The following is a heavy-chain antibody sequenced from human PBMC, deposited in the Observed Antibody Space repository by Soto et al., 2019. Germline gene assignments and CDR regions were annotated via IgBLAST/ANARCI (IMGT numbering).Heavy chain of an antibody. CDR2: IIPIFGTA. D-gene: IGHD3-22*01. Sequence: GASVKVSCKASGGTFSSYAISWVRQAPGQGLEWMGGIIPIFGTANYAQKFQGRVTITADKSTSTAYMELSSLRSEDTAVYYCARAEKDYYDSSGYYLVYWLQGSLVTGSS. J-gene: IGHJ4*02. CDR1: GGTFSSYA. CDR3: ARAEKDYYDSSGYYLVY. V-gene: IGHV1-69*06.